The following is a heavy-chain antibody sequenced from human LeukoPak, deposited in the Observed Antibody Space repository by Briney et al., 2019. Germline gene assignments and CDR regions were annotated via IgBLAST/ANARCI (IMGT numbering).Heavy chain of an antibody. D-gene: IGHD3-10*01. J-gene: IGHJ4*02. CDR2: INDSGGNT. CDR3: AKTSAGIRGGYFDY. CDR1: GFTFSSYA. V-gene: IGHV3-23*01. Sequence: GGSLRLSCAASGFTFSSYAMSWVRQAPGKGLEWVTLINDSGGNTYYADSVKGRFTISRDNSKNTLFLQMSSLRAEDTAVYYCAKTSAGIRGGYFDYWGQGTLVTVSS.